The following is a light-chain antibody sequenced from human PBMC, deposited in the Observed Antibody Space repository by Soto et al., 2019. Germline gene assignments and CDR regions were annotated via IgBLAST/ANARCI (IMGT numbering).Light chain of an antibody. CDR3: QQYNNWPAIT. Sequence: EIVMTQSPATLSVYPGERATLSCRASQSVRSNFAWYQQKPGQAPRLLIYGASTRATGIPARFSGSGSGTEFTLTISSLQSEDFAVYYCQQYNNWPAITFGQGTRMAIK. V-gene: IGKV3D-15*01. CDR2: GAS. J-gene: IGKJ5*01. CDR1: QSVRSN.